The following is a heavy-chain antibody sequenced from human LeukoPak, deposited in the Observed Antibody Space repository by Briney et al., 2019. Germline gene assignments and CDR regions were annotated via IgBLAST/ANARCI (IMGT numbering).Heavy chain of an antibody. Sequence: HPGGSLRLSCAASGFTVSSNYMSWVRQAPGKGLEWVSVIYSGGSTYYADSVKGRFTTSRDNSKNTLYLQMNSLRAEDTAVYYCARDSSYYDSSGYQGHYFDYWGQGTLVTVSS. CDR1: GFTVSSNY. D-gene: IGHD3-22*01. J-gene: IGHJ4*02. CDR2: IYSGGST. CDR3: ARDSSYYDSSGYQGHYFDY. V-gene: IGHV3-66*01.